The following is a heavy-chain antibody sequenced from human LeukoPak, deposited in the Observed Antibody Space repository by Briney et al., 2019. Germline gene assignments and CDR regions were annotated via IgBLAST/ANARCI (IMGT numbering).Heavy chain of an antibody. D-gene: IGHD3-10*01. CDR3: ARDRKYYGSGRNHDAFDI. Sequence: PGGSLRLSCAASGFTFSSYSMNWVRQAPGKGLEWVSSISSSSSYIYYADSVKGRFTISRDNAKNSLYLQMNSLRAEDTAVYYCARDRKYYGSGRNHDAFDIWGQGTMVTVSS. CDR2: ISSSSSYI. CDR1: GFTFSSYS. J-gene: IGHJ3*02. V-gene: IGHV3-21*01.